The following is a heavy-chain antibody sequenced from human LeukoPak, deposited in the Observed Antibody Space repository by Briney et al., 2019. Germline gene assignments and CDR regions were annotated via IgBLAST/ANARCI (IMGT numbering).Heavy chain of an antibody. D-gene: IGHD4-17*01. J-gene: IGHJ4*02. CDR1: GFTFSSYS. CDR3: ARDSDDYGAPFDY. Sequence: GGSLRLSCAASGFTFSSYSMNWVRQAPGKGLEWVSYISSSSSTIYYADSVKGRFTISRDNAKNSLYLQMNSLRAEDTAVYYCARDSDDYGAPFDYWGQGTLVTVSS. V-gene: IGHV3-48*04. CDR2: ISSSSSTI.